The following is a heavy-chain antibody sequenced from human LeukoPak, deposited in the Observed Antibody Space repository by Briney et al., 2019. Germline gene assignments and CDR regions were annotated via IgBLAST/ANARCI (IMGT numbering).Heavy chain of an antibody. CDR1: GFTFSSYA. D-gene: IGHD3-22*01. CDR2: ISYDGINK. Sequence: GTSLRLSCAASGFTFSSYAIQWVRQAPGKGLEWVTVISYDGINKYYADSVRGRFTISRDNSKNTVYLQMNSLRVEDTAVYYCARDAPGSYYDSSGYYPDYWGQGTLVTVSS. CDR3: ARDAPGSYYDSSGYYPDY. V-gene: IGHV3-30-3*01. J-gene: IGHJ4*02.